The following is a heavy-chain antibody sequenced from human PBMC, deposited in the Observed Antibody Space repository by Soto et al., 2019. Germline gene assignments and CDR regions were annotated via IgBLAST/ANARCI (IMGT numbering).Heavy chain of an antibody. CDR1: GFTFSSYA. V-gene: IGHV3-30-3*01. Sequence: QVQLVESGGGVVQPGRSLRLSCAASGFTFSSYAMHWVRQAPGKGLEWVAVISYDGSNKYYADSVKGRFTISRDNSKNTLYLQMTSLRAEDTAVYYCARGSFSGDYFSYPPELRWGQGTLVTVSS. CDR3: ARGSFSGDYFSYPPELR. J-gene: IGHJ4*02. D-gene: IGHD4-17*01. CDR2: ISYDGSNK.